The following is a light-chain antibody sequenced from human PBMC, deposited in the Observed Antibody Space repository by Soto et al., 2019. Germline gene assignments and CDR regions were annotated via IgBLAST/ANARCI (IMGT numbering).Light chain of an antibody. CDR3: QQRMES. CDR1: QSVSSY. CDR2: DAS. V-gene: IGKV3-11*01. J-gene: IGKJ5*01. Sequence: EIVMTQPPATLSVSPGERATLSCRASQSVSSYLAWYQQKPGQAPRLLIYDASNRATGIPGRFSGSGSGTDFTLTISSLEPEDFAVYYCQQRMESFGQGTRLEIK.